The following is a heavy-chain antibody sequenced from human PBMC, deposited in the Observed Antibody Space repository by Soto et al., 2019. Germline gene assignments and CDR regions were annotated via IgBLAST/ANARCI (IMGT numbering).Heavy chain of an antibody. J-gene: IGHJ4*02. V-gene: IGHV7-4-1*01. D-gene: IGHD2-15*01. CDR2: INTNTGNP. CDR1: GYTFTSYA. CDR3: ARDYCSGGSCYFDY. Sequence: GASVKVSCKASGYTFTSYAMNWVRQAPGQGLEWMGWINTNTGNPTYAQGFTGRFVFSLDTSVSTAYLQICSLKAEDTAVYYCARDYCSGGSCYFDYWGQGTLVTVSS.